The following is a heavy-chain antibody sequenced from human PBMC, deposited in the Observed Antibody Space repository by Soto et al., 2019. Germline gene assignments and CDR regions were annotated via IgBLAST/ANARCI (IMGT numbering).Heavy chain of an antibody. J-gene: IGHJ6*03. CDR3: ARAPVLRFLEWLPRNYYYYMDV. Sequence: ASVKVSCKASGYTFTSYDINWVRQATGQGLEWKGWMNPNSGNTGYAQKFQGRVTMTRNTSISTAYMELSSLRSEDTAVYYCARAPVLRFLEWLPRNYYYYMDVWGKGTTVTVSS. D-gene: IGHD3-3*01. CDR2: MNPNSGNT. V-gene: IGHV1-8*01. CDR1: GYTFTSYD.